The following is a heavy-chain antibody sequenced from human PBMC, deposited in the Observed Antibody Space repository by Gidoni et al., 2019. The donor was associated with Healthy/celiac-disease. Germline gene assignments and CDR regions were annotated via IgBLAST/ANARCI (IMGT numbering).Heavy chain of an antibody. CDR3: TTPEYSGSYYFDY. Sequence: EVQLVESGGGLVKPGGSLRLSCAASGFPFSTAWMSWVRQAPGKGLEWVGRIKSKTDGGTTDYAAPVKGRFTISRDDSKNTLYLQMNSLKTEDTAVYYCTTPEYSGSYYFDYWGQGTLVTVSS. D-gene: IGHD5-12*01. J-gene: IGHJ4*02. V-gene: IGHV3-15*01. CDR1: GFPFSTAW. CDR2: IKSKTDGGTT.